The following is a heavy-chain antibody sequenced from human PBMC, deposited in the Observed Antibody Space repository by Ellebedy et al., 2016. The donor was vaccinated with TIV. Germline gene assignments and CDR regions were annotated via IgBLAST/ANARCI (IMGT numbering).Heavy chain of an antibody. CDR3: ARRGSYGDYAVQVNSWFDT. D-gene: IGHD4-17*01. CDR1: GFSFRRYW. Sequence: GESLKISCAASGFSFRRYWMSWVHQAPGTGLEWVANIYQDGSDQYYLDSVKGRFTISRDNANKSLFLQMNSLRVEDTAVYYCARRGSYGDYAVQVNSWFDTWGQGTLVTVSS. CDR2: IYQDGSDQ. V-gene: IGHV3-7*01. J-gene: IGHJ5*02.